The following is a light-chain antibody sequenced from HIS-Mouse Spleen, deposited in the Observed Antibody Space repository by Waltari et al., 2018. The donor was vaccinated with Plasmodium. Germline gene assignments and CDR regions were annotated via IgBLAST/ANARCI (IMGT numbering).Light chain of an antibody. Sequence: QSALTQPRSVSGSPGQSVTISCTGTSSDVGGYNYVSWYQQHPGKAPKLMIYDVSKRPAGVPYRFSGSKSGNTASLTISGLQAEDEADYYCCSYAGSYTSSFGGGTKLTVL. CDR2: DVS. CDR3: CSYAGSYTSS. J-gene: IGLJ2*01. CDR1: SSDVGGYNY. V-gene: IGLV2-11*01.